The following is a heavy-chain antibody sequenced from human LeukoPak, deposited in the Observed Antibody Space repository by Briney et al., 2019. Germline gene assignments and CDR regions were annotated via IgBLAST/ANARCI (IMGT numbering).Heavy chain of an antibody. CDR1: GFTFSSYA. CDR3: AKDMYYYDSSGYYLYGMDV. Sequence: QAGGSLRLSCAASGFTFSSYAMSWVRQAPGKGLEWVSAISGSGGSTYYADSVKGRFTISRDNSKNTLYLQMNSLRAEDTAVYYCAKDMYYYDSSGYYLYGMDVWGQGTTVTVSS. J-gene: IGHJ6*02. CDR2: ISGSGGST. V-gene: IGHV3-23*01. D-gene: IGHD3-22*01.